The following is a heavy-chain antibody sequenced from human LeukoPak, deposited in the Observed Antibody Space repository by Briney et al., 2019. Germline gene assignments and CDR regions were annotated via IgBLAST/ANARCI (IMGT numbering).Heavy chain of an antibody. J-gene: IGHJ3*02. V-gene: IGHV4-39*01. CDR2: IYYSGST. CDR1: GGSISSSSYY. D-gene: IGHD1-26*01. Sequence: SETLSLTCTVSGGSISSSSYYWGWIRQPPGKGLEWIGSIYYSGSTYYNPSLKSRVTISVDTSKNQFSLKLSSVTAADTAVYYCASTYSGSYYGAFDIWGQGTMVTVSS. CDR3: ASTYSGSYYGAFDI.